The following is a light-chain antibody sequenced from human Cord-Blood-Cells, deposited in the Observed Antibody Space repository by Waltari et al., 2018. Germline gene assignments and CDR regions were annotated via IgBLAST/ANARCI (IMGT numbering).Light chain of an antibody. V-gene: IGKV3-20*01. CDR2: GAS. J-gene: IGKJ1*01. CDR3: QQYGSLWT. Sequence: SSRATQGVSSSNLAWYQQKPGRAPRLLICGASSRATGMPDRFSGSGSGTDFTLNISRLEREDLAVYYCQQYGSLWTFSQGTKVEIK. CDR1: QGVSSSN.